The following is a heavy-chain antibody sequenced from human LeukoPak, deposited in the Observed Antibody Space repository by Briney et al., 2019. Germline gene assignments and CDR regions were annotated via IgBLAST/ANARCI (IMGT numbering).Heavy chain of an antibody. CDR2: VKSKTDGGTT. J-gene: IGHJ3*01. V-gene: IGHV3-15*01. CDR3: TTWDGVD. D-gene: IGHD1-26*01. Sequence: GGSLRLSCAASGLTFSNAWMTWVRQAPGKGLEWVGHVKSKTDGGTTDCAAPVKGRFTISRGDSKNTLYLQMNSLKTEDTAVYYCTTWDGVDWGQGTMVTVSS. CDR1: GLTFSNAW.